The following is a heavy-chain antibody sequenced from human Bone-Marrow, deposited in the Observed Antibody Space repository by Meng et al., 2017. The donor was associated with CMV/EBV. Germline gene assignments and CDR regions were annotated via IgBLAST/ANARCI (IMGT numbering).Heavy chain of an antibody. CDR1: GFTFRNYG. CDR3: AKRDADYFDY. CDR2: IWYDGSKK. Sequence: QVQLVQSGGGVVQPGGSLRLSCAASGFTFRNYGMYWVRQAPGKGLEWVAIIWYDGSKKYYADSVKGRVTISRDNSKNTLFLQMNSLRAEDTAVYYCAKRDADYFDYWGQGTLVTVSS. J-gene: IGHJ4*02. V-gene: IGHV3-33*06.